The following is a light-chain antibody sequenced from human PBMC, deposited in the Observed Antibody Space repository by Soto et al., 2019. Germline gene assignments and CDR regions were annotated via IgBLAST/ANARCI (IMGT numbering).Light chain of an antibody. CDR1: QTISSW. Sequence: DIQMTQSPSTLSASVGDRVTITCRASQTISSWLAWYQQKPGKAPKLLIYKASTLKSGVPARFSGSGSGTEFTLTISSLQPDDFATYYCQQYNTYSTFGQGTRLETK. CDR3: QQYNTYST. V-gene: IGKV1-5*03. CDR2: KAS. J-gene: IGKJ5*01.